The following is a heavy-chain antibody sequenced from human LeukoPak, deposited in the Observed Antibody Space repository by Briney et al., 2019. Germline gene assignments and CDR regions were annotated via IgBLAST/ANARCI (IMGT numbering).Heavy chain of an antibody. CDR3: ARSPSQNCCTSSCLGWYFGL. D-gene: IGHD2-2*01. Sequence: GGSLRLSCAASGFTFSRFGMHWVRQAPGRGLEWVAVICYDGSNKSYAEFVKGRLTISRDNSRNTLHLQMNSLRAEDTALYYCARSPSQNCCTSSCLGWYFGLWGRGTLVTVSS. CDR2: ICYDGSNK. J-gene: IGHJ2*01. V-gene: IGHV3-33*01. CDR1: GFTFSRFG.